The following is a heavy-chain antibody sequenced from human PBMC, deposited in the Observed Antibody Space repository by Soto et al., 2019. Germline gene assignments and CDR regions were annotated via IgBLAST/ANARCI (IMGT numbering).Heavy chain of an antibody. V-gene: IGHV4-34*01. D-gene: IGHD2-2*01. CDR1: GGSFSGYY. CDR2: INHSGST. Sequence: SETLSLTCAVYGGSFSGYYWSWIRQPPGKGLEWIGEINHSGSTNYNPSLKSRVTISVDTSQNQFSLKLSSVTAADTAVYYCARAGYCSSTSCPTRTYYFDYWGQGTLVTVSS. J-gene: IGHJ4*02. CDR3: ARAGYCSSTSCPTRTYYFDY.